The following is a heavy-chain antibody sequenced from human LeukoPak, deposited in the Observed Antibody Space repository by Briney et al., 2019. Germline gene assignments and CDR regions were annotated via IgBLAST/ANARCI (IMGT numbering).Heavy chain of an antibody. V-gene: IGHV3-23*01. CDR1: GFTFSSYA. D-gene: IGHD3-22*01. CDR2: ISGSGGST. J-gene: IGHJ4*02. CDR3: AKARPYYYDSSGYYYVGTFDY. Sequence: QSGGSLRLSCAASGFTFSSYAMSWVRQAPGKGLEWVSAISGSGGSTYYADSVKGRFTISRDNSKNTLYLQMNSLRAEDTAVYYCAKARPYYYDSSGYYYVGTFDYWGQGTLVTVSS.